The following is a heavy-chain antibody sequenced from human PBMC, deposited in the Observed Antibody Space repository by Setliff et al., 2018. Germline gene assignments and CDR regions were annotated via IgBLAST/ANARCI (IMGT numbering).Heavy chain of an antibody. CDR2: INDRGST. CDR1: GGSFSGYF. Sequence: SETLSLTCAVYGGSFSGYFWSWIRQSPGRGLEWIGEINDRGSTYYNASLKSRVTISVDTSKNQFSLKLSSVTAADTAVYYCVRQGLDTGRTRWWFDPWGQGTLVTVSS. V-gene: IGHV4-34*01. J-gene: IGHJ5*02. D-gene: IGHD5-18*01. CDR3: VRQGLDTGRTRWWFDP.